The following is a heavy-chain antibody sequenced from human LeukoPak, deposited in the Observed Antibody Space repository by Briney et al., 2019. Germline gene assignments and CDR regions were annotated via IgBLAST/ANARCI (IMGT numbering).Heavy chain of an antibody. V-gene: IGHV4-38-2*02. D-gene: IGHD6-6*01. Sequence: SETLSLTCAVSGYSISSGYYWGWIRQPPGKGLEWIGSIYHSGSTYYNPSLKSRVTISVDTSKNQFSLKLSSVTAADTAVYYCAREGSSSSFDPWGQGTLVTVSS. CDR1: GYSISSGYY. J-gene: IGHJ5*02. CDR2: IYHSGST. CDR3: AREGSSSSFDP.